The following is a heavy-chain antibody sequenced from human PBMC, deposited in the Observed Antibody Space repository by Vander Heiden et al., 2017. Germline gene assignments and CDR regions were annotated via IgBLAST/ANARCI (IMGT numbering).Heavy chain of an antibody. V-gene: IGHV3-7*01. CDR3: ARDAGGGEFDY. CDR2: IKQDGSEK. D-gene: IGHD3-16*01. CDR1: GFTFSSYW. Sequence: EVQLVESGGGLVQPGGSLRLPCAASGFTFSSYWMSWVRQAPGKGLEWVANIKQDGSEKYYVDSVKGRFTISRDNAKNSLYLQMNSLRAEDTAVYYCARDAGGGEFDYWGQGTLVTVSS. J-gene: IGHJ4*02.